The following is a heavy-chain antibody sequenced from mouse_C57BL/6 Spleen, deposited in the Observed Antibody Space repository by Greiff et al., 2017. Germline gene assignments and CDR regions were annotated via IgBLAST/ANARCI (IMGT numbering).Heavy chain of an antibody. CDR1: GYTFTDYN. CDR2: INPNNGGT. V-gene: IGHV1-22*01. D-gene: IGHD1-1*01. CDR3: ARSHYYGTVWFAY. J-gene: IGHJ3*01. Sequence: VQLQQSGPELVKPGASVKMSCKASGYTFTDYNMHWVKQSPGKSLEWIGYINPNNGGTSYNQKFKGKATLTLNKSSSTAYMELRSLTSEDSAVYYCARSHYYGTVWFAYWGQGTLGTVSA.